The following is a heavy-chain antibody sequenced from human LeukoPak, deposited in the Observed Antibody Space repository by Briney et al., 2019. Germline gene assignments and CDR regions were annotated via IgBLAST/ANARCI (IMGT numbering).Heavy chain of an antibody. D-gene: IGHD3-10*01. CDR2: ISSSSYI. J-gene: IGHJ4*02. V-gene: IGHV3-21*01. Sequence: GGSLRLSCAASGFTFSSYSMNWVRQAPGKGLEWVSSISSSSYIYYADSVKGRFTISRDNAKNSLYLQMNSLRAEDTAVYYCATSPVWYYYGSGSDFFDYWGQGTLVTVSS. CDR1: GFTFSSYS. CDR3: ATSPVWYYYGSGSDFFDY.